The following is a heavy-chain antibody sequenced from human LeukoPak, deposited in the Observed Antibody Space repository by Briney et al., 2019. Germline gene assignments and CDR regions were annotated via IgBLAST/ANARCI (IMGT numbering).Heavy chain of an antibody. CDR2: VYYSGIT. D-gene: IGHD3-3*01. Sequence: SETLSLTCTVSGGSISSDYWSWIRQPTGKGLEWMGYVYYSGITNYNPSLKSRVTISVGTSKNHFSLKLTSVTAADTAVYYCARLLGWSGPINWFDPWGRGTLVTVSS. CDR1: GGSISSDY. V-gene: IGHV4-59*08. J-gene: IGHJ5*02. CDR3: ARLLGWSGPINWFDP.